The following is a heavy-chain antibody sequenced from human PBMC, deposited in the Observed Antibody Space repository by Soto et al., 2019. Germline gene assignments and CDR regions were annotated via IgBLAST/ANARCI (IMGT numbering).Heavy chain of an antibody. J-gene: IGHJ4*02. V-gene: IGHV5-51*01. D-gene: IGHD3-22*01. CDR1: GYNFTSYW. CDR2: IYPGDSDT. Sequence: GEYLKISCKGSGYNFTSYWIAWVRQMPGKSLEWMGIIYPGDSDTRYSPSFQGQVTISADKSISTAFLQWSRLKASDTAIFYCARSFYYDSSDYYPFYFWGQRTLVTVSS. CDR3: ARSFYYDSSDYYPFYF.